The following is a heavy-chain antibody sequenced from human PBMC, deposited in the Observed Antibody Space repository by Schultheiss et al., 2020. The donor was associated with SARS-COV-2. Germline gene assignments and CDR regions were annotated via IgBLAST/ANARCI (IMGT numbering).Heavy chain of an antibody. CDR3: ARGDTAMAFAEYFQH. V-gene: IGHV4-61*01. Sequence: SETLSLTCTVSGGSVSSGSYYWSWIRQPPGKGLEWIGYIYYSGSTYYNPSLKSRVTISVDTSKNQFSLKLSSVTAADTAVYYCARGDTAMAFAEYFQHWGQGTLVTVSS. CDR1: GGSVSSGSYY. CDR2: IYYSGST. D-gene: IGHD5-18*01. J-gene: IGHJ1*01.